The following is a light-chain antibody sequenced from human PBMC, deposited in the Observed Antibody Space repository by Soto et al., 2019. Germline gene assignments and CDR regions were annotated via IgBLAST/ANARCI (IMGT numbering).Light chain of an antibody. V-gene: IGKV1-5*01. CDR3: QKYNSKPWT. CDR2: DAS. CDR1: QNIETW. Sequence: DIQMTQSPSALSGSVGDRVTITCRARQNIETWLAWYQHAPGKAPKLLIYDASTLKTGVPSRFSGSVSGTEFTLTIGRLQPDDYATDYCQKYNSKPWTFGQRTKVEI. J-gene: IGKJ1*01.